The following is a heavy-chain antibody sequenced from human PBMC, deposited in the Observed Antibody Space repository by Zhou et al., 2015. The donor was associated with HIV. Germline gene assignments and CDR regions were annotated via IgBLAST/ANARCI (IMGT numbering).Heavy chain of an antibody. Sequence: QVQLVQSGAEVKKPGSSVKVSCKASGGTFSSYTISWVRQAPGQGLEWMGRIIPILGIANYAQKFQGRVTITADKSTSTAYMELSSLRSEDTAVYYCASTVRYCGGDCYLDYWGQGTLVTVSS. CDR3: ASTVRYCGGDCYLDY. J-gene: IGHJ4*02. V-gene: IGHV1-69*02. CDR2: IIPILGIA. D-gene: IGHD2-21*02. CDR1: GGTFSSYT.